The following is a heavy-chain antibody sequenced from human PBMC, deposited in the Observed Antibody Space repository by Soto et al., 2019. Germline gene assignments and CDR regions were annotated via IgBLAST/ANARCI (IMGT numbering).Heavy chain of an antibody. D-gene: IGHD4-17*01. CDR1: GYTFTSYY. J-gene: IGHJ5*02. V-gene: IGHV1-46*01. CDR2: INPSGGST. Sequence: ASVKFSCKASGYTFTSYYMHWVRQAPGQGLEWMGIINPSGGSTSYAQKFQGRVTMTRDTSTSTVYMELSSLRSEDTAVYYCARGESTVTTCCWFDPWGQGTMVTVSS. CDR3: ARGESTVTTCCWFDP.